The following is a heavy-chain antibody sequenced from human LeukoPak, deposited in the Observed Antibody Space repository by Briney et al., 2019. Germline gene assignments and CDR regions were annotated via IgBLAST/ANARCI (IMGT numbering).Heavy chain of an antibody. CDR1: GFTFSSYW. Sequence: GGSLRLSCAASGFTFSSYWMHWVRQAPGKGLVWVSRINSDGSTTNYADYVKGRFTISRDNAKNTLYLQMNSLRAEDTAVYYCARRSSGSPPYYFDYWGQGTLVTVSS. CDR2: INSDGSTT. D-gene: IGHD1-26*01. V-gene: IGHV3-74*01. CDR3: ARRSSGSPPYYFDY. J-gene: IGHJ4*02.